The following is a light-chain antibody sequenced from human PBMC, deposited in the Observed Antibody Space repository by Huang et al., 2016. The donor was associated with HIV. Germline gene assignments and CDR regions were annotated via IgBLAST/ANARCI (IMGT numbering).Light chain of an antibody. V-gene: IGKV3-15*01. CDR3: QQYNNWPLT. J-gene: IGKJ4*01. CDR2: GAS. CDR1: QFVGSN. Sequence: EVVMTQYPATLSVSPGERATLSCRASQFVGSNLAWYQQKPGQAPRVRIYGASTRATGIPARISGSGSGTEFTLTISSLQSEDFAVYYCQQYNNWPLTFGGGTTVAIK.